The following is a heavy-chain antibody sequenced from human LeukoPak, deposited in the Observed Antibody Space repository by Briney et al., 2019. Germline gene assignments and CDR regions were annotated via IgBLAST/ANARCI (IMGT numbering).Heavy chain of an antibody. CDR2: IRQDGSVT. CDR1: GFTFTTFW. CDR3: ARDNYDFWSGYYYYYYYYMDV. Sequence: PGGSLRLSCVASGFTFTTFWMTWVRQAPGKGLEWVGNIRQDGSVTFYGDSVKGRFTISRDNAKNSVFLQMNSLRAEDTAVYYCARDNYDFWSGYYYYYYYYMDVWGKGTTVTVSS. J-gene: IGHJ6*03. V-gene: IGHV3-7*01. D-gene: IGHD3-3*01.